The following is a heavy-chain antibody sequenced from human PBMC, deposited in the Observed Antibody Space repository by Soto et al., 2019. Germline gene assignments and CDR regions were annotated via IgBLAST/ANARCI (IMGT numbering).Heavy chain of an antibody. CDR2: IKSKTDGGTT. J-gene: IGHJ6*02. D-gene: IGHD2-15*01. V-gene: IGHV3-15*07. CDR3: TTASYTFGRVVVAATRGDPYYYYGMDV. CDR1: GFTFSNAW. Sequence: GGSLRLSCAASGFTFSNAWMNWVRQAPGKGLEWVDRIKSKTDGGTTDYAAPVKGRFTISRDDSKNTLYLQMNSLKTEDTAVYYCTTASYTFGRVVVAATRGDPYYYYGMDVWGQGTTVTVSS.